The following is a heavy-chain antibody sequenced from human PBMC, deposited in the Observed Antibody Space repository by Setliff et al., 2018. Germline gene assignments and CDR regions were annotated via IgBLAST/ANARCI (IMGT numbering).Heavy chain of an antibody. CDR2: IIPMFGT. CDR3: AGGQPLVRKYYYYMDV. CDR1: GGTFSSYV. D-gene: IGHD3-10*01. J-gene: IGHJ6*03. Sequence: ASVKVSCKASGGTFSSYVISWVREAPGQGLEWMGGIIPMFGTNYAQKFQSRVTITADESTSTAYMELSSLGSEDTAVYYCAGGQPLVRKYYYYMDVWGKGTTVTVSS. V-gene: IGHV1-69*13.